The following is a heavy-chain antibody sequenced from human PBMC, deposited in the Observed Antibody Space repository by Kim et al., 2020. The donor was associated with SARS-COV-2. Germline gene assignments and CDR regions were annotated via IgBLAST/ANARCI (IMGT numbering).Heavy chain of an antibody. CDR3: ARARQAAWHFDY. D-gene: IGHD6-13*01. J-gene: IGHJ4*02. V-gene: IGHV3-23*01. Sequence: GGSLRLSCAASGFSFNSYGMGWVRQAPGKGLEWVAGITSGGGSTYYPDSLTSRFTISRDNSNNTLYLQVNSLRAEDTAVYYCARARQAAWHFDYWGQGTLVTVSS. CDR1: GFSFNSYG. CDR2: ITSGGGST.